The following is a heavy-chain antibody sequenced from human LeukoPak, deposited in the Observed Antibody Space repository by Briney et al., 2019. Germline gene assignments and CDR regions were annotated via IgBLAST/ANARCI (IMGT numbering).Heavy chain of an antibody. CDR3: AKAVGYCSSTSCYAPEDYYYGMDV. CDR2: ISGSGGST. Sequence: GGSLRLSCAASGFTFSSYAMSWVRQTPGKGLEWVSAISGSGGSTYYADSVKGRFTISRDNSKNTLYLQMNSLRAEDTAVYYCAKAVGYCSSTSCYAPEDYYYGMDVWGKGTTVTVSS. CDR1: GFTFSSYA. J-gene: IGHJ6*04. V-gene: IGHV3-23*01. D-gene: IGHD2-2*01.